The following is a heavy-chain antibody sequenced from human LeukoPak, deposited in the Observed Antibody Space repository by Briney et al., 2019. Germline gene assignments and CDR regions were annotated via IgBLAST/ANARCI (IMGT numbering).Heavy chain of an antibody. Sequence: SETLPLTCAVSGYSISRGYYWGWIRQPPGKGLEWIRSIYHSGSIYYNPSLKSRVTISVDTSKNQFSLKLSSVTAADTAMYYCVRQIADGGDYWGQGTLVTVSS. CDR3: VRQIADGGDY. CDR2: IYHSGSI. J-gene: IGHJ4*02. V-gene: IGHV4-38-2*01. CDR1: GYSISRGYY. D-gene: IGHD6-13*01.